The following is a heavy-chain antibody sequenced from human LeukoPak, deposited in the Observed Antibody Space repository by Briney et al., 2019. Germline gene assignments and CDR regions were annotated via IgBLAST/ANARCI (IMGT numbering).Heavy chain of an antibody. CDR3: ARGGRTTAWDS. Sequence: ASVKVSCKASAFTFTGYYIHWVRQAPGQGLEWMGRINTNNGGSNYAQNFQGRVSMTSDSSTSTVYMELASLRFDDTAVYYRARGGRTTAWDSWGQGTLVTVSS. CDR2: INTNNGGS. J-gene: IGHJ4*02. V-gene: IGHV1-2*06. CDR1: AFTFTGYY. D-gene: IGHD2-2*01.